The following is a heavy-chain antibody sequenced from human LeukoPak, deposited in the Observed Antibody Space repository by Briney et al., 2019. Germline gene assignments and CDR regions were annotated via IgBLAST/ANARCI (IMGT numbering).Heavy chain of an antibody. CDR2: IKPDGSDT. V-gene: IGHV3-74*01. CDR3: ARGGIWFGELIYYFDY. CDR1: GFAFSTYW. J-gene: IGHJ4*02. D-gene: IGHD3-10*01. Sequence: PGGSLRLSCAASGFAFSTYWMYWVRQVAGKGLVWVSRIKPDGSDTDYADSVKGRFTISRDNAKNTLYLQMNSLRAEDTAVYYCARGGIWFGELIYYFDYWGQGTLVTVSS.